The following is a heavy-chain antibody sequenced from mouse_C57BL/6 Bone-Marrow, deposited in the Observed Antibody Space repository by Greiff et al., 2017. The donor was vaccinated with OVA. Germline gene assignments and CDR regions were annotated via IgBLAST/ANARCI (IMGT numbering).Heavy chain of an antibody. CDR2: ISSGGSYT. J-gene: IGHJ2*01. Sequence: EVQLQESGGDLVKPGGSLKLSCAASGFTFSSYGMSWVRQTPDKRLEWVATISSGGSYTYYPDSVKGRFTISRDNAKNTLYLQMSSLKSEDTAMYYCARQLRPDYWGQGTTLTVSS. CDR3: ARQLRPDY. CDR1: GFTFSSYG. D-gene: IGHD3-2*02. V-gene: IGHV5-6*01.